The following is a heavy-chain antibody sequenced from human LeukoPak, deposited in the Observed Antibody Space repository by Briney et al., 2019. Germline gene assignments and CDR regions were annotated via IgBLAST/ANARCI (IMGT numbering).Heavy chain of an antibody. CDR1: GFTFSSYW. J-gene: IGHJ3*02. D-gene: IGHD1-26*01. Sequence: GGSLRLSCAASGFTFSSYWMSWVRQAPGKGLEWVANIKQDGSEKYYVDSVKGRFTISRDNTKNSLYLQMNSLRAEDTAVYYCARAIPGIVGATGAFDIWGQGTMVTVSS. V-gene: IGHV3-7*01. CDR2: IKQDGSEK. CDR3: ARAIPGIVGATGAFDI.